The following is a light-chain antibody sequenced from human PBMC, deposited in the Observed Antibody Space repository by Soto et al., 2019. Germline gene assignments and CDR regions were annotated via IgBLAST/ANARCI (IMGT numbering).Light chain of an antibody. CDR2: GNT. Sequence: QSALTQLPSVSGAPGQRVTISCTGSSSNIGAGYDVHWYQQLPGTAPKLLIYGNTNRPSGVPDRFSGSKSGTSASLAITGLQAEDEADYYCQSYDSSLSGVVFGGGTKLTVL. J-gene: IGLJ2*01. V-gene: IGLV1-40*01. CDR1: SSNIGAGYD. CDR3: QSYDSSLSGVV.